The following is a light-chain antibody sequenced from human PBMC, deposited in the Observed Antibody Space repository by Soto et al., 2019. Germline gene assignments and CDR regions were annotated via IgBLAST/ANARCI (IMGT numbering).Light chain of an antibody. CDR2: AAS. V-gene: IGKV1-39*01. J-gene: IGKJ2*01. CDR3: QQSYSTPYT. Sequence: DIQMTHSPSSLSASVGDRVTITCRASQSISSYLNWYQQKPGKAPKLLIYAASSLQSGVPSRFSGSGSGTDFTLTISSLQPEDFATYSCQQSYSTPYTCGQGTKLEIK. CDR1: QSISSY.